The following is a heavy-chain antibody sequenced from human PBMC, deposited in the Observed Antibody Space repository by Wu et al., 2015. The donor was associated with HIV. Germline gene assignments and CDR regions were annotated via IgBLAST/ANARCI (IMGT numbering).Heavy chain of an antibody. CDR2: INPNSGST. CDR1: GYTFTGYY. Sequence: QVQLVQSGAEVKKPGASVKVSCKASGYTFTGYYMHWVRQAPGQGLEWMGWINPNSGSTNYAQKFQGRVTMTRDTSISTAYMELSRLRSDDTAVYYCARVALLLWFGDHGMDVWGQGTTVTVSS. V-gene: IGHV1-2*02. D-gene: IGHD3-10*01. J-gene: IGHJ6*02. CDR3: ARVALLLWFGDHGMDV.